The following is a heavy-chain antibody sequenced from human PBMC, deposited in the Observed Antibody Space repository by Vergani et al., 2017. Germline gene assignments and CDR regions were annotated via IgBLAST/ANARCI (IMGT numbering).Heavy chain of an antibody. CDR2: ISAYNGNT. CDR1: GYTFTSYG. Sequence: QVQLVQSGAEVKKPGASVKVSCKASGYTFTSYGISWVRQAPGQGLEWMGWISAYNGNTHYAQKLQGRVTMTTDTSTSTAYMELRSLRSDDTAVYYCARDRPDCSSTSCAFDYWGQGTLVTVSS. V-gene: IGHV1-18*01. D-gene: IGHD2-2*01. CDR3: ARDRPDCSSTSCAFDY. J-gene: IGHJ4*02.